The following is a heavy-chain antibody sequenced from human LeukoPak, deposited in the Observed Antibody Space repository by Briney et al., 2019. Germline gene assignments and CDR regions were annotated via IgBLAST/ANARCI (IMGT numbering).Heavy chain of an antibody. CDR3: ARSLLWFGEYYFDY. Sequence: PGGSLRLSCAASGFTFSSYSMNWVRQAPGKGLEWVSGINWNGGSTGYADSVKGRFTISRDNAKNSLYLQMNSLRAEDTALYYCARSLLWFGEYYFDYWGQGTLVTVSS. V-gene: IGHV3-20*04. CDR2: INWNGGST. D-gene: IGHD3-10*01. CDR1: GFTFSSYS. J-gene: IGHJ4*02.